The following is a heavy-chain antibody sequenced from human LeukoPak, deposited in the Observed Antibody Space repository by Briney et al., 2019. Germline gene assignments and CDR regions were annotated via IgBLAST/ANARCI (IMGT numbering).Heavy chain of an antibody. Sequence: GGTLRLSCAASGFTFSSYGMSWVRQAPGKGLEWVSAISGSGGSTYYADSVKGRFTISRDNSKNTLYLQMNSLRAEDTAVYYCAKGTAMVHSYYYMDVWGKGTTVTISS. D-gene: IGHD5-18*01. CDR1: GFTFSSYG. CDR3: AKGTAMVHSYYYMDV. V-gene: IGHV3-23*01. CDR2: ISGSGGST. J-gene: IGHJ6*03.